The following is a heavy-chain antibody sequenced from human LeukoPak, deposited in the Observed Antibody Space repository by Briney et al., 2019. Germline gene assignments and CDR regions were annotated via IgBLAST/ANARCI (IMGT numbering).Heavy chain of an antibody. CDR3: ARGEYYDFWSGYYM. CDR1: GYTFTSYY. Sequence: GASVKVSCKASGYTFTSYYMHWVRQAPGQGLEWMGWISAYNGNTNYAQKLQGRVTMTTDTSTSTAYMELRSLRSDDTAVYYCARGEYYDFWSGYYMWGQGTLVTVSS. V-gene: IGHV1-18*04. J-gene: IGHJ4*02. D-gene: IGHD3-3*01. CDR2: ISAYNGNT.